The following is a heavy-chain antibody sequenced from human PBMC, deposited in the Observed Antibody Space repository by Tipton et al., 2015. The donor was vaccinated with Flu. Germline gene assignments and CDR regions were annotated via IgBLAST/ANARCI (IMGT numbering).Heavy chain of an antibody. Sequence: TLSLTCSVSGDSIGSDFYWGWVRQPPGKGLEWIGNIHRSGTIYYNPSLKSRVTMSVDKSKNQFSLKLSSVTAADTAVYFCARDYGDLNWFDSWGQGKVVTVSS. CDR2: IHRSGTI. D-gene: IGHD7-27*01. V-gene: IGHV4-38-2*02. CDR3: ARDYGDLNWFDS. J-gene: IGHJ5*01. CDR1: GDSIGSDFY.